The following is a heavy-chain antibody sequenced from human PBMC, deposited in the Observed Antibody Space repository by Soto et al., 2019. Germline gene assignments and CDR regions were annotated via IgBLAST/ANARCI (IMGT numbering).Heavy chain of an antibody. V-gene: IGHV5-51*01. Sequence: GWVRXXPGKGLEWMAIIYPDESDTRYSPSFQGQVTISADKSISTAYLQWSSLKASDTSMYYCARQRGYSGYDHFDYWGQGTLVTVSS. J-gene: IGHJ4*02. CDR2: IYPDESDT. D-gene: IGHD5-12*01. CDR3: ARQRGYSGYDHFDY.